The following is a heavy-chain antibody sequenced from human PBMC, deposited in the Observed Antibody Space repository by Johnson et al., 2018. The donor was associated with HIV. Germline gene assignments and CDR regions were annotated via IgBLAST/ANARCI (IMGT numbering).Heavy chain of an antibody. J-gene: IGHJ3*02. V-gene: IGHV3-33*06. D-gene: IGHD2-8*01. CDR3: AKDPSDITMVEDAFDM. Sequence: QVQLVESWGGVVQPGRSLRLSCAASGFTFSSYGMHWVRQAPGKGLEWVAVIWYDGSNKYYADSVKGRFTISRDNSKNTLYLQMNSLRAEDTALYYCAKDPSDITMVEDAFDMWGQGTMVTVSS. CDR2: IWYDGSNK. CDR1: GFTFSSYG.